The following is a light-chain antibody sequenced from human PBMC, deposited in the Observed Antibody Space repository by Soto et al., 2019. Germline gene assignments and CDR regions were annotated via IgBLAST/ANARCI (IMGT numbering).Light chain of an antibody. CDR3: QSYGSSLSGGV. V-gene: IGLV1-40*01. Sequence: QSVLTQPPSVSGAPGQRVTISCTGSSSNIGAGYDVHWYQQLPGTAPKLLIYGNSNRPSGVPDRFSGSKSGTSASLAITGLQAEDGADYYCQSYGSSLSGGVFGGGTKLTVL. CDR2: GNS. CDR1: SSNIGAGYD. J-gene: IGLJ3*02.